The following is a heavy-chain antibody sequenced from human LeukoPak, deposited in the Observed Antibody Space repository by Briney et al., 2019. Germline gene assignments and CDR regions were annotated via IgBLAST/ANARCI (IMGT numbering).Heavy chain of an antibody. CDR3: ARICLGEYYYMDV. CDR2: ITSSRSYI. D-gene: IGHD3-10*01. V-gene: IGHV3-21*01. CDR1: GFTFSSYT. J-gene: IGHJ6*03. Sequence: GGSLRLSCAASGFTFSSYTMNWVLQAPGKGLEWVSSITSSRSYIYYADSVNGRFTISRDNAKNSLYLQMNSLRAEDAAVYYCARICLGEYYYMDVWGKGTTVTVSS.